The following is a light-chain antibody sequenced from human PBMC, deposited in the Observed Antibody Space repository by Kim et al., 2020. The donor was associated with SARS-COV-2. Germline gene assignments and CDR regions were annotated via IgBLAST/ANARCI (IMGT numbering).Light chain of an antibody. CDR3: VLYMGSGNWV. Sequence: GGIVARTCGCSSGSVSSSYYRSWYQQTPGQAPRTLISSTNTRSSGVPDRFSGSILGNKAALTITGAQADDESDYYCVLYMGSGNWVFGGGTKLTVL. V-gene: IGLV8-61*01. CDR2: STN. CDR1: SGSVSSSYY. J-gene: IGLJ3*02.